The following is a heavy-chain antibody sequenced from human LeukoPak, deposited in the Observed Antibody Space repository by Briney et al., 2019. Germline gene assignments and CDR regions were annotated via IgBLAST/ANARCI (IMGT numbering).Heavy chain of an antibody. CDR3: ARDHYGSGSYTDY. CDR1: GYTFTGYY. Sequence: ASVKVSCKASGYTFTGYYMHWVRQAPGQGLEWMGWINPNSGGTTYAQKFQGRVTMTRDTSISTAYMELSRLRSDDTAVYYCARDHYGSGSYTDYWGQGILVTVSS. D-gene: IGHD3-10*01. CDR2: INPNSGGT. V-gene: IGHV1-2*02. J-gene: IGHJ4*02.